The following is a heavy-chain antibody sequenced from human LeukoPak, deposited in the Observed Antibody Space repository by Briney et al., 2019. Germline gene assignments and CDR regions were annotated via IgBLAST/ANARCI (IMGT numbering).Heavy chain of an antibody. J-gene: IGHJ4*02. CDR2: INHSGST. CDR1: GGSFSGYY. V-gene: IGHV4-34*01. Sequence: SETLSLTCAVYGGSFSGYYWSWIRQPPGKGLEWMGEINHSGSTNYNPSLKSRVTISVDTSKNQFSLKLSPVTAADTAVYYCARGFGSGSYYKAPDYWGQGTLVTVSS. CDR3: ARGFGSGSYYKAPDY. D-gene: IGHD3-10*01.